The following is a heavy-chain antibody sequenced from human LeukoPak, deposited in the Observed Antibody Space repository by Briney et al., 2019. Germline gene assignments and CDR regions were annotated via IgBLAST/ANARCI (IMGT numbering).Heavy chain of an antibody. CDR3: ARDPDYYDSSGYSGY. J-gene: IGHJ4*02. Sequence: GGSLRLSCEGSGFTFSNYWMSWVRQAPGKGLGWVANIKEDGSEQKDVDSVKGRFIISRDNSKNTLDLQMSSLRVEDTAVYYCARDPDYYDSSGYSGYWGQGTLVTVSS. CDR1: GFTFSNYW. D-gene: IGHD3-22*01. V-gene: IGHV3-7*01. CDR2: IKEDGSEQ.